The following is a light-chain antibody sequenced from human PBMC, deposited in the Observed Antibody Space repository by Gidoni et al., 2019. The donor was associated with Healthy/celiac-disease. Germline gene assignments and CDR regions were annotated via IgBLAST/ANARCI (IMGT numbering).Light chain of an antibody. Sequence: EIVLTHSPATLSLSPGERATLSCRASQSVSTYLAWYQQKPGQAPRLLIYDASNRATGSPPRVGGSRSGTDVTLTNSSLEPEDLSVYYCQQRSNWPLTFGGGTKVEIK. V-gene: IGKV3-11*01. CDR2: DAS. J-gene: IGKJ4*01. CDR1: QSVSTY. CDR3: QQRSNWPLT.